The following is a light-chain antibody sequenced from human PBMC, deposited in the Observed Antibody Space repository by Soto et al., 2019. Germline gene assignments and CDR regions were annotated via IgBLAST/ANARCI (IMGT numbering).Light chain of an antibody. J-gene: IGKJ1*01. CDR2: GPS. Sequence: EIVVTQSPATLSVSPGERATLSCRTSQSVSNNLAWYQQKPGQAPRLLIYGPSTRASGIPARFSGSGSGTDFTLTISRLEPEDFAVYYCQQYGLSPRTFGQGTKVDIK. CDR3: QQYGLSPRT. V-gene: IGKV3-15*01. CDR1: QSVSNN.